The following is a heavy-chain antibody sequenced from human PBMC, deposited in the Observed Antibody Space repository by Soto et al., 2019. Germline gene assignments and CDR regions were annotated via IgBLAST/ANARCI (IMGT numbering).Heavy chain of an antibody. V-gene: IGHV3-21*01. CDR1: GFTFSSYS. CDR3: ATQLTGTTPLFDY. J-gene: IGHJ4*02. D-gene: IGHD1-7*01. CDR2: ISSSSSYI. Sequence: GGSLRLSCAASGFTFSSYSMNWVRQAPGKGLEWVSSISSSSSYIYYADSVKGRFTISRDNAKNSLYLQMNSLGAEDTAVYYCATQLTGTTPLFDYWGQGTLVTVSS.